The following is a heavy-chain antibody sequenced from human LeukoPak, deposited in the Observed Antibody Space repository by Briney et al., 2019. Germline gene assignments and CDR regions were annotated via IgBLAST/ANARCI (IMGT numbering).Heavy chain of an antibody. Sequence: ASVKVSCKASGYTFTSCGISWVRQAPGQGLEWMGWISAYNGNTNYAQKLQGRVTMTTDTSTSTAYMELRSLRSDDTAVYYCARDGREWELLRYYYGMDVWGQGTTVTVSS. CDR3: ARDGREWELLRYYYGMDV. D-gene: IGHD1-26*01. CDR2: ISAYNGNT. CDR1: GYTFTSCG. V-gene: IGHV1-18*01. J-gene: IGHJ6*02.